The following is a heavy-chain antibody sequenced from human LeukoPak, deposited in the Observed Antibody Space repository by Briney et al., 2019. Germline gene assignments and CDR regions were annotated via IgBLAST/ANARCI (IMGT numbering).Heavy chain of an antibody. CDR3: DY. J-gene: IGHJ4*02. D-gene: IGHD2-15*01. CDR2: ITTAGDT. Sequence: GGSLRLSCAASGFTFSSYDMHWVRQATGKGLEWVSTITTAGDTYYPGSVKGRFTISRENAKNSLYLHCASEHCSGDTCYNLDYWGQGTLVTVSS. V-gene: IGHV3-13*01. CDR1: GFTFSSYD.